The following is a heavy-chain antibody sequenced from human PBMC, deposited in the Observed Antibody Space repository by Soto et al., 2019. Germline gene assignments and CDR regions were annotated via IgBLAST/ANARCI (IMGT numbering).Heavy chain of an antibody. V-gene: IGHV1-18*01. CDR3: ARGVDTAMVWVY. CDR2: ISAYSGNT. Sequence: ASVKVSCKASGYTFTSYAISWVRQAPGQGLEWMGLISAYSGNTNYAQKFQGRVTMTRDTSTSTVYMELSSLRSEDTAVYYCARGVDTAMVWVYWGQGTLVTVSS. J-gene: IGHJ4*02. D-gene: IGHD5-18*01. CDR1: GYTFTSYA.